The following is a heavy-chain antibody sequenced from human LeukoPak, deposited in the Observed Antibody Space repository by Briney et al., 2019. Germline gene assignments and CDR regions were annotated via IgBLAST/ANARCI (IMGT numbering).Heavy chain of an antibody. CDR3: ASLICSGGSCYFDY. V-gene: IGHV3-53*01. J-gene: IGHJ4*02. CDR1: GFTVSSNY. D-gene: IGHD2-15*01. CDR2: IYSGGST. Sequence: PGGSLRLSCAASGFTVSSNYMSWVRQAPGKGLEWVSVIYSGGSTYYADSVKGRFTISRDNSKNTLYLQMNSLRAEDTAVYYCASLICSGGSCYFDYWGQGTLVTVSS.